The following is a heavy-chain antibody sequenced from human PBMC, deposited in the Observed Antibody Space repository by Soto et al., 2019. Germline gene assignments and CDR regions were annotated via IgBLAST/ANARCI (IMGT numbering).Heavy chain of an antibody. CDR2: IYYSGDT. D-gene: IGHD2-15*01. Sequence: SETLSLTCTVSGGSISGNGDYWGWIRQPPGKGLEWIGSIYYSGDTYYNPSLKSRVTVSVDTSKNQFSLKLSSVTAADTAVYYCARPYCSGGSCYWGAFDIWGQGTMVTVSS. CDR1: GGSISGNGDY. V-gene: IGHV4-39*07. CDR3: ARPYCSGGSCYWGAFDI. J-gene: IGHJ3*02.